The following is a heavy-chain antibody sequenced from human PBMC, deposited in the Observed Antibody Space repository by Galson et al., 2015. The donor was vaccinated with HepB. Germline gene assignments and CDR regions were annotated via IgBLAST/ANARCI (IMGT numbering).Heavy chain of an antibody. CDR2: ISGSGGST. Sequence: SLRLSCAASGFTFSSYAMSWVRQAPGKGLEWVSAISGSGGSTYYADSVKGRFTISRDNSKNTLYLQMNSLRAEDTAVYYCAKAGSLLWFGISYFDYWGQGTLVTVSS. J-gene: IGHJ4*02. CDR1: GFTFSSYA. D-gene: IGHD3-10*01. CDR3: AKAGSLLWFGISYFDY. V-gene: IGHV3-23*01.